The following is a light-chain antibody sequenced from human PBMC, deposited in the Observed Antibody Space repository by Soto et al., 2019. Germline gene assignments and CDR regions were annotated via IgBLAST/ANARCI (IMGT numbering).Light chain of an antibody. J-gene: IGKJ2*01. CDR2: DAS. Sequence: DIQMTQSPSTLSASVGDRVTITCRASQSISSWLAWYQQKPGKAPKVLIYDASSLQSGVPSRFSGSGSGTEFTLTISSLQPDDFATYYCQQYSSYSRTFGQGTKLEIK. CDR1: QSISSW. V-gene: IGKV1-5*01. CDR3: QQYSSYSRT.